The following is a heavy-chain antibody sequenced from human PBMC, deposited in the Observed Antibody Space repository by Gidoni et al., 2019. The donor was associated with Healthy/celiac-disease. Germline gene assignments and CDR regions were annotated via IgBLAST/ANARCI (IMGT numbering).Heavy chain of an antibody. Sequence: DGSNKYYADSVKGRFTISRDNSKNTLYLQMNSLRAEDTAVYYCAKSGLDSQVAAPPKGFDPWGQGTLVTVSS. D-gene: IGHD6-19*01. CDR2: DGSNK. V-gene: IGHV3-30*02. CDR3: AKSGLDSQVAAPPKGFDP. J-gene: IGHJ5*02.